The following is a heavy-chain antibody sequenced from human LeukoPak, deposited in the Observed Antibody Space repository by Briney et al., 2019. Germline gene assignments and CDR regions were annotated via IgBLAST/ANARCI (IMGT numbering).Heavy chain of an antibody. CDR3: AKDQYQLID. Sequence: GGSLRLSCAASGFTFSSYGMHWVRQAPGKGLEWVAFIRYDGSKKFYADSVKGRFTISRDNSKNTVYLQMNTLRAEDTAVYHCAKDQYQLIDWGQGTLATVSS. V-gene: IGHV3-30*02. CDR1: GFTFSSYG. J-gene: IGHJ4*02. D-gene: IGHD2-2*01. CDR2: IRYDGSKK.